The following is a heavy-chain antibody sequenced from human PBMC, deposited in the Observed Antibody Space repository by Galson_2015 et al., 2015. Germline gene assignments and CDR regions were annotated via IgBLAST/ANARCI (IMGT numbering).Heavy chain of an antibody. J-gene: IGHJ6*03. V-gene: IGHV3-21*01. Sequence: SLRLSCAASGFTFSSYSMNWVRQAPGKGLEWVSSISSSSSYIYYADSVKGRFTISRDNAKNSLYLQMNSLRAEDTAVYYCARDTGFDYPNSYYYYMDVWGKGTTVTVSS. CDR3: ARDTGFDYPNSYYYYMDV. D-gene: IGHD3-10*01. CDR1: GFTFSSYS. CDR2: ISSSSSYI.